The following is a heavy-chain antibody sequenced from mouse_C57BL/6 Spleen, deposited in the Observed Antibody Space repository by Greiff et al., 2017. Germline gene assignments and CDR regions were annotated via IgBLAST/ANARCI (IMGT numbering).Heavy chain of an antibody. D-gene: IGHD1-1*01. CDR3: ARGTTVEEAWFAY. CDR2: IWSGGST. CDR1: GFSLTSYG. V-gene: IGHV2-2*01. Sequence: QVQLQQSGPGLVQPSQSLSITCTVSGFSLTSYGVHWVRQSPGKGLVWLGVIWSGGSTEYNAAFISRLSISKDNSKSQVFFKMNSLQADDTAIYYCARGTTVEEAWFAYWGQGTLVTVSA. J-gene: IGHJ3*01.